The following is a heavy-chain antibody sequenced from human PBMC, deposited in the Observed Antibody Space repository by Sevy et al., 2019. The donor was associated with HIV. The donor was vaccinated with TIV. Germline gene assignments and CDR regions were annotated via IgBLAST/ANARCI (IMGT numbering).Heavy chain of an antibody. CDR3: AREGSTSWRINWFDP. Sequence: ASVKVSCKASGYTFTSYGISWVRQAPGQGLEWMGWISAYNGNTNYAQKLQGRVTMTTETSTSTAYMELRSLGSDDTAVYYCAREGSTSWRINWFDPWGQGTLVTVSS. CDR1: GYTFTSYG. J-gene: IGHJ5*02. D-gene: IGHD2-2*01. V-gene: IGHV1-18*01. CDR2: ISAYNGNT.